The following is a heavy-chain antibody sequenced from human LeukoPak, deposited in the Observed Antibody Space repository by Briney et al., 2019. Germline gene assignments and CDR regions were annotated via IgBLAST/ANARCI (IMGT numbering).Heavy chain of an antibody. J-gene: IGHJ4*02. Sequence: GGSLRLSCAASGFTFSSSSMHWVRQPPGKGLVWVSLINRDGSSTLYADSVKGRFTISRDNAKNTLYLHMNGLRAEDTAIYYCARALGSVADFWGQGTMVTVSS. CDR2: INRDGSST. V-gene: IGHV3-74*01. D-gene: IGHD6-6*01. CDR3: ARALGSVADF. CDR1: GFTFSSSS.